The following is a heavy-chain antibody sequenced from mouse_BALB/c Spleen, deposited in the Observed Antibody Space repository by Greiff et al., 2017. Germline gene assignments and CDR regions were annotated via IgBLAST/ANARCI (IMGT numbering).Heavy chain of an antibody. J-gene: IGHJ2*01. V-gene: IGHV5-6-5*01. CDR1: GFTFSSYA. Sequence: EVMLVESGGGLVKPGGSLKLSCAASGFTFSSYAMSWVRQTPEKRLEWVASISSGGSTYYPDSVKGRFTISRDNARNILYLQMSSLRSEDTAMYYCARALYGNYFDYWGQGTTLTVSS. CDR2: ISSGGST. CDR3: ARALYGNYFDY. D-gene: IGHD2-1*01.